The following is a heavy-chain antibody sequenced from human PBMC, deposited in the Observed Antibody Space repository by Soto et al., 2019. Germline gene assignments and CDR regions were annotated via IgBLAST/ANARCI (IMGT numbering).Heavy chain of an antibody. J-gene: IGHJ3*02. Sequence: GGSLRLSCAASGFTFSSYSMNWVRQAPRKGLEWVSSISSSSSYIYYADSVKGRFTISRDNAKNSLYLQMNSLRAEDTAVYYCARESEWELPHAFDIWGQGTMVTVSS. D-gene: IGHD1-26*01. CDR3: ARESEWELPHAFDI. V-gene: IGHV3-21*01. CDR1: GFTFSSYS. CDR2: ISSSSSYI.